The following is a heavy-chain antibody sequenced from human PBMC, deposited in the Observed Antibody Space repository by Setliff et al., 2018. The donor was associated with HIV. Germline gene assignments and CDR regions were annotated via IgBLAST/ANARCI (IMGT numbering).Heavy chain of an antibody. CDR3: VRRRGYCSGGTCYSGGYWFDP. J-gene: IGHJ5*02. D-gene: IGHD2-15*01. Sequence: SETLSLTCTVSGGSISSSSYYWAWVRQPPGKGLEWIGSIYYSGSTSYNPSLKSRVTISVDTSKNQFSLKLRSVTAADTAVYYCVRRRGYCSGGTCYSGGYWFDPWGQGTLVTVSS. CDR2: IYYSGST. V-gene: IGHV4-39*01. CDR1: GGSISSSSYY.